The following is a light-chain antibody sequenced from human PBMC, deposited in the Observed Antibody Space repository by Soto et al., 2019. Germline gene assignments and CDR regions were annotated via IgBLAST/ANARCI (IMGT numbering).Light chain of an antibody. CDR2: GAS. CDR3: QQYGISPIT. Sequence: EIVLTLSPGTLSLSPGERATLSCRASQTLTSRFLAWYQQKPGQAPRLLISGASSRATGIPDRFSGSGSGTDFTLTIDGLGPEDSAVYYCQQYGISPITFGQGTRLEI. CDR1: QTLTSRF. V-gene: IGKV3-20*01. J-gene: IGKJ5*01.